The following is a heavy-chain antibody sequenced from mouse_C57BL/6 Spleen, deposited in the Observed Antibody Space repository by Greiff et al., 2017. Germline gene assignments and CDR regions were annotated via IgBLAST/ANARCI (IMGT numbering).Heavy chain of an antibody. D-gene: IGHD1-1*01. J-gene: IGHJ4*01. Sequence: VQLQQSGAELVRPGASVTLSCKASGYTFTDYEMHWVKQTPVHGLEWIGAIDPETGGTAYNQKFKGKAILTADKSSSTAYMELRSLTSEDSAVYYCTRYYGSSYVDAMDYWGQGTSVTVSS. V-gene: IGHV1-15*01. CDR1: GYTFTDYE. CDR3: TRYYGSSYVDAMDY. CDR2: IDPETGGT.